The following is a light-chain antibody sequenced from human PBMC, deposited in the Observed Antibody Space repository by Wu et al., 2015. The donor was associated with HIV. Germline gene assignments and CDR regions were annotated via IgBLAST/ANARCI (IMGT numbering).Light chain of an antibody. J-gene: IGKJ1*01. CDR2: GAS. CDR3: QQYGRSPWT. V-gene: IGKV3-20*01. Sequence: EIVLTQSPGTLSLSAGERATLSCRASQSVSSSYLAWYQQRLGQAPRLLIYGASSRATGIPDRFSGSGSGTDFTLTINRLEPEDFAVYYCQQYGRSPWTFGQGTRVEI. CDR1: QSVSSSY.